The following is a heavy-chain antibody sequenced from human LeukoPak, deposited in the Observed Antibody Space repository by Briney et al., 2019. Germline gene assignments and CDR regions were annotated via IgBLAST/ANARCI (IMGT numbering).Heavy chain of an antibody. D-gene: IGHD3-3*01. CDR3: ARVFGYYYYYMDV. J-gene: IGHJ6*03. Sequence: PGGSLRLSCAASGFDFSTFWMTWVRQAPGKGLEWVATIKDDGSDTYYVDSLKGRFTISRDNAKNSVNLQMKSLRVEDTAVYYCARVFGYYYYYMDVWGKGTTVTVSS. CDR1: GFDFSTFW. V-gene: IGHV3-7*04. CDR2: IKDDGSDT.